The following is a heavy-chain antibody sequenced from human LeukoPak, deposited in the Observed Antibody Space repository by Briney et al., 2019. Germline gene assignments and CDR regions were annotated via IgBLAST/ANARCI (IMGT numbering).Heavy chain of an antibody. Sequence: GGSLRLSCAASGFTFSHYWMTWVRQAPGKGLEWVANTNQDGSDKYYVDSVKGRFTISRDNSKNTLFLQMNSLRPDDTAVYYCAKRGHYSINWYHYFDYWGQGTLVTVSS. J-gene: IGHJ4*02. CDR1: GFTFSHYW. D-gene: IGHD6-13*01. CDR2: TNQDGSDK. V-gene: IGHV3-7*02. CDR3: AKRGHYSINWYHYFDY.